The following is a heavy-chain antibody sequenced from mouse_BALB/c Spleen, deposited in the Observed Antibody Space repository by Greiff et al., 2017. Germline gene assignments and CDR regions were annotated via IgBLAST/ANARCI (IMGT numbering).Heavy chain of an antibody. CDR3: ARGITTVFDY. Sequence: DVKLVESGGGLVKPGGSLKLSCAASGFTFSSYAMSWVRQTPEKRLEWVASISSGGSTYYPDSVKGRFTISRDNARNILYLQMSSLRSEDTAMYYCARGITTVFDYWGQGTTLTVSS. V-gene: IGHV5-6-5*01. D-gene: IGHD1-1*01. J-gene: IGHJ2*01. CDR2: ISSGGST. CDR1: GFTFSSYA.